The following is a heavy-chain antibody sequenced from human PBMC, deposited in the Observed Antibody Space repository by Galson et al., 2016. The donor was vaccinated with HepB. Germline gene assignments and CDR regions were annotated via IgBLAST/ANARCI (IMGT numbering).Heavy chain of an antibody. J-gene: IGHJ4*01. Sequence: TLSLTCTVSGASISSGGYTWNWIRHLPGEGLEWIGNIYSRGTSYSASLRSRVSILMDTSKNLFSLKVNSLTAADTAVYFCARQSDFGGHHFDYWGQGSLVTVSS. D-gene: IGHD4-23*01. CDR1: GASISSGGYT. CDR3: ARQSDFGGHHFDY. CDR2: IYSRGT. V-gene: IGHV4-31*03.